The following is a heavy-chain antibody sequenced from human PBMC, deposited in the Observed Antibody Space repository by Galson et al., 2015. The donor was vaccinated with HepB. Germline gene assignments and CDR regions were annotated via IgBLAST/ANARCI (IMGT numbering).Heavy chain of an antibody. CDR2: IYPGDSDT. Sequence: QSGAEVKKPGESLKISCKGSGSSFTSYWIGWVRQMPGKGLEWMGIIYPGDSDTRYSPSFQGQVTISADKSISTAYLQWSSLKASDTAMYYCARRGMVRGVIFAFDIWGQGTMVTVSS. D-gene: IGHD3-10*01. CDR3: ARRGMVRGVIFAFDI. J-gene: IGHJ3*02. V-gene: IGHV5-51*01. CDR1: GSSFTSYW.